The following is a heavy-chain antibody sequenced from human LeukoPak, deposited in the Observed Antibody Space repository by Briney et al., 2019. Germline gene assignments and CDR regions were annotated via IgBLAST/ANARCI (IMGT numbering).Heavy chain of an antibody. CDR1: GFTFSTYA. CDR2: ISGSGTTT. V-gene: IGHV3-23*01. Sequence: GGSLRLSCAASGFTFSTYAMSWVRQAPGKGPEWVSAISGSGTTTYYADSVKGRFTISRDNSKNTLFLQMKSLRAEDTAVYYCANDGPGTESMPRSSNSDWGQGTLVTVSS. CDR3: ANDGPGTESMPRSSNSD. J-gene: IGHJ4*02. D-gene: IGHD6-13*01.